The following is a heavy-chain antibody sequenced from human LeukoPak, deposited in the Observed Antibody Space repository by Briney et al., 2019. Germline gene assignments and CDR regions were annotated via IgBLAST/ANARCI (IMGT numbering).Heavy chain of an antibody. D-gene: IGHD4-23*01. CDR1: GFTFSGSA. Sequence: PGGSLRLSCAASGFTFSGSAMHWVRQASGKGLEWVGRIRSKANSYATAYAASVKGRFTISRDDSKNTAYLQMNSLRTEDTAVYYCTSRGYGGPLGGLDPWGQGTLVTVSS. CDR3: TSRGYGGPLGGLDP. V-gene: IGHV3-73*01. CDR2: IRSKANSYAT. J-gene: IGHJ5*02.